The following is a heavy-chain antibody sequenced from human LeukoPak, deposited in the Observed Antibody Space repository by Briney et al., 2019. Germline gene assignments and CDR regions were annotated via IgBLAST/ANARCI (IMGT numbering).Heavy chain of an antibody. CDR1: GYTFTSYD. CDR2: MNPNSGNT. Sequence: ASVKVSCKASGYTFTSYDINWVRQATGQGLEWMGWMNPNSGNTGYAQKFQGRVTMTRNTSISTAYMELSSLRSEDTAVYYCAKDRYGSGSGTILGAFDIWGQGTMVTVSS. J-gene: IGHJ3*02. CDR3: AKDRYGSGSGTILGAFDI. V-gene: IGHV1-8*01. D-gene: IGHD3-10*01.